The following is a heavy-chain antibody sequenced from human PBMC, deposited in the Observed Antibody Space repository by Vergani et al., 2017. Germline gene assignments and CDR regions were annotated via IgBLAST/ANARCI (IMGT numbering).Heavy chain of an antibody. V-gene: IGHV4-61*02. J-gene: IGHJ5*02. Sequence: QLQLQEPGPGLLKPSQTLSLTCTVSRGSVKTGNYYWNWIRQPAGKGLEWIGRVNTRGITNYNPALKSRVTMSIDTSMNQFSLRLNSVPAADTAVYSCARDRGIIIFGVVGYWFDPWGQGALVTVSS. CDR3: ARDRGIIIFGVVGYWFDP. CDR1: RGSVKTGNYY. CDR2: VNTRGIT. D-gene: IGHD3-3*02.